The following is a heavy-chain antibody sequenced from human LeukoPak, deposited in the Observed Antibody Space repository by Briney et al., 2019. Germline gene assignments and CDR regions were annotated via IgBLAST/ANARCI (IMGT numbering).Heavy chain of an antibody. CDR3: ARDRDFDWLWSDAFDI. Sequence: GGSLRLSCAASGFTFSDYYMSWIRQAPGKGLEWVSYISSSGSTIYYADSVKGRFTISRDNAKNSLYLQMNSLRAEDTAVYYCARDRDFDWLWSDAFDIWGQGTMVTVSS. J-gene: IGHJ3*02. D-gene: IGHD3-9*01. CDR1: GFTFSDYY. CDR2: ISSSGSTI. V-gene: IGHV3-11*01.